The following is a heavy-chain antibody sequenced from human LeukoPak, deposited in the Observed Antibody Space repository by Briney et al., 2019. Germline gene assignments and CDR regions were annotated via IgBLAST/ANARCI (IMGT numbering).Heavy chain of an antibody. CDR3: ARLSGTYSRGGDH. D-gene: IGHD1-26*01. CDR1: GLTFSDFH. Sequence: GGALRLSCTASGLTFSDFHMSWIRQAPGKGLEWVSHISGSGYAIHHPGSVKGRFTISRDNAKNSLYLQMNSLRVEDSAVYYCARLSGTYSRGGDHWGQGTLVTVSS. J-gene: IGHJ4*02. CDR2: ISGSGYAI. V-gene: IGHV3-11*01.